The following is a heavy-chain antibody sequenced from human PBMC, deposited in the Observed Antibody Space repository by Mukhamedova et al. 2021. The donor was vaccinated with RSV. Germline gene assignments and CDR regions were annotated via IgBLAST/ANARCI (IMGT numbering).Heavy chain of an antibody. J-gene: IGHJ4*02. D-gene: IGHD1-26*01. Sequence: VKGRFTISRDDSKNTAYLQMNSLKTEDTAVYYCTSSAGATNDVYWGQGTPVTVSS. CDR3: TSSAGATNDVY. V-gene: IGHV3-73*01.